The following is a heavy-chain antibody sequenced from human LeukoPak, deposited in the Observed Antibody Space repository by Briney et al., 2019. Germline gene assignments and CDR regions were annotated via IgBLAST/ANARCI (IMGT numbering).Heavy chain of an antibody. CDR2: IIPIFGTA. CDR3: ARDGASIAASKRAPANWFDP. D-gene: IGHD6-6*01. J-gene: IGHJ5*02. Sequence: GSSVKVSCKASGGTFSSDAISWVRQAPGQGLEWMGGIIPIFGTANYAQKFQGRVTITTDESTSTAYMELSSLRSEDTAVYYCARDGASIAASKRAPANWFDPWGQGTLVTVSS. V-gene: IGHV1-69*05. CDR1: GGTFSSDA.